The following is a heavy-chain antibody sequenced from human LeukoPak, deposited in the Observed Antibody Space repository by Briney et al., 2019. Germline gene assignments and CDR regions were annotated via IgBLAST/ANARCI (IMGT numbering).Heavy chain of an antibody. CDR3: ARESRPGYSSSWFAVDY. CDR2: IYYSGST. D-gene: IGHD6-13*01. CDR1: GGSISSGGYY. V-gene: IGHV4-31*03. J-gene: IGHJ4*02. Sequence: PSETLSLTCTVSGGSISSGGYYWSWIRQHPGKGLEWIGYIYYSGSTYYNPSLKSRVTISVDTSKNQFSLKLSSVTAADTAVYYCARESRPGYSSSWFAVDYWGQGTLVTVPS.